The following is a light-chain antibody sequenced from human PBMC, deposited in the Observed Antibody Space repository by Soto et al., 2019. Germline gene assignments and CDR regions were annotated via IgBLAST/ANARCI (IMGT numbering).Light chain of an antibody. Sequence: QSVLTQPPSVSGAPGQRVTISCTGSSSNIGAGYDVHWYQQLPGTAPKLLIYGNSNRPSGVPDRFSGSKSGTSASLAITGLQAEDEADYYCQSYDSSLSGSLHVFGTGTKLTVL. CDR1: SSNIGAGYD. J-gene: IGLJ1*01. V-gene: IGLV1-40*01. CDR2: GNS. CDR3: QSYDSSLSGSLHV.